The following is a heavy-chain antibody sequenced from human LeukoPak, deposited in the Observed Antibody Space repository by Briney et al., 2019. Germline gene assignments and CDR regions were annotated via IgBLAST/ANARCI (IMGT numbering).Heavy chain of an antibody. J-gene: IGHJ4*02. CDR1: GFTFSDYY. V-gene: IGHV3-11*01. CDR3: ARVQSSSSRTFDF. CDR2: ISDSGSAI. D-gene: IGHD6-6*01. Sequence: PGGSLRLSCAASGFTFSDYYMSWIRQAPGKGLEWVSYISDSGSAISYADSVRGRFTISRDNAKNSLYLQMNSLRAEDTAVYYCARVQSSSSRTFDFWGQGTLVTVSS.